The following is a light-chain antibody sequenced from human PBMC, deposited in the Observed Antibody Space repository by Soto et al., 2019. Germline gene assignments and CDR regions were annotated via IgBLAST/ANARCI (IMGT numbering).Light chain of an antibody. J-gene: IGKJ4*01. V-gene: IGKV1-33*01. CDR2: DAS. CDR3: QQYDNVLSLT. Sequence: DIQMTQSPSTLSASIGDRVTITCRASQSISSYVSWYQQKPGKAPKLLIYDASNLETGVPSRFSGSGSGTDFTFTISSLQPEDIATYYCQQYDNVLSLTFGGGTKVDI. CDR1: QSISSY.